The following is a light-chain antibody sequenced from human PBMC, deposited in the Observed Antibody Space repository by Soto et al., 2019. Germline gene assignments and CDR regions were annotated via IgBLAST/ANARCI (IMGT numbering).Light chain of an antibody. CDR3: QNHHSAPFT. V-gene: IGKV1-27*01. CDR1: QDIRTH. CDR2: AAS. J-gene: IGKJ3*01. Sequence: DIQMTQSPSSLSASIGDRVTITCRASQDIRTHLAWYQQKSGRVPKLLIYAASTLQSAVPSRFSGSGSGTDFTLTISSLQPEDVATYYCQNHHSAPFTFGPGTKVDVK.